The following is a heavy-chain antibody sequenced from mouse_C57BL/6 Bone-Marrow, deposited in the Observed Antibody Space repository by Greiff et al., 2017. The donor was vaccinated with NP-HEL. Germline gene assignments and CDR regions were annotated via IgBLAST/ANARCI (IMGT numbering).Heavy chain of an antibody. Sequence: VQRVESGAELVRPGASVKLSCKASGYTFTDYYINWVKQRPGQGLEWIARIYPGSGNTYYNEKFKGKATLTAEKSSSTAYMQLSSLTSEDSAVYFCARRGYYYGSHAMDYWGQGTSVTVSS. CDR2: IYPGSGNT. CDR1: GYTFTDYY. D-gene: IGHD1-1*01. CDR3: ARRGYYYGSHAMDY. V-gene: IGHV1-76*01. J-gene: IGHJ4*01.